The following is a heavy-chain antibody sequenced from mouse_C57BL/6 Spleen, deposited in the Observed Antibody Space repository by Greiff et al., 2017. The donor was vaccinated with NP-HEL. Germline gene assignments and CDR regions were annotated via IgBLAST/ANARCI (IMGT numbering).Heavy chain of an antibody. J-gene: IGHJ4*01. Sequence: EVMLVESEGGLVQPGSSMKLSCTASGFTFSDYYMAWVRQVPEKGLEWVANINYDGSSTYYLDSLKSRFIISRDNAKNILYLQMSSLKSEDTATYYCARGGGYDEDYYAMDYWGQGTSVTVSS. V-gene: IGHV5-16*01. D-gene: IGHD2-2*01. CDR3: ARGGGYDEDYYAMDY. CDR2: INYDGSST. CDR1: GFTFSDYY.